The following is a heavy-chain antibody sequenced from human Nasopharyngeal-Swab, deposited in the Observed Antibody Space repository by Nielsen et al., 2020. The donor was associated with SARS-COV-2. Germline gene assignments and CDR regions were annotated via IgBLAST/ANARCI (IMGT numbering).Heavy chain of an antibody. Sequence: GESLKISCAASGFTVSSNYMSWVRQAPGKGLEWVSGISGGGDSTHYADSVKGRFTISRDNSRKTLYLQMNSLRAEDTAVYHCAKANTWDFDYWGQGTLVTVSS. D-gene: IGHD1-26*01. CDR1: GFTVSSNY. CDR3: AKANTWDFDY. J-gene: IGHJ4*02. CDR2: ISGGGDST. V-gene: IGHV3-23*01.